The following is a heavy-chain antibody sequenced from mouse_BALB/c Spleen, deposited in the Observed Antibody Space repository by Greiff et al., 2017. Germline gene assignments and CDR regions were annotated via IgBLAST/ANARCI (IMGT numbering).Heavy chain of an antibody. Sequence: DVQLVESGGGLVQPGGSRKLSCAASGFTFSSFGMHWVRQAPEKGLEWVAYISSGSSTIYYADTVKGRFTISRDNPKNTLFLQMTSLRSEDTAMYYCARRLDYYAMDYWGQGTSVTVSS. J-gene: IGHJ4*01. CDR3: ARRLDYYAMDY. CDR2: ISSGSSTI. D-gene: IGHD4-1*01. V-gene: IGHV5-17*02. CDR1: GFTFSSFG.